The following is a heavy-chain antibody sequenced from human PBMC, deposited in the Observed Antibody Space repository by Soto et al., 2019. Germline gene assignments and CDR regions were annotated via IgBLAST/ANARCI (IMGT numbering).Heavy chain of an antibody. Sequence: GGSLRLSCAASGFTFSSYAMNWVRQAPGKGLEWVSYISSSSSTIYYADSVKGRFTISRDNAKNSLYLQMNSLRDEDTAVYYCARWVTDYDSSGYYAPDDAFDIWGQGTMVTVSS. J-gene: IGHJ3*02. CDR1: GFTFSSYA. V-gene: IGHV3-48*02. D-gene: IGHD3-22*01. CDR2: ISSSSSTI. CDR3: ARWVTDYDSSGYYAPDDAFDI.